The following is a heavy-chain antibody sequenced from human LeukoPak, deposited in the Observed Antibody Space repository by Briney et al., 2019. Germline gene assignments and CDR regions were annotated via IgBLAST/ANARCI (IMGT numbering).Heavy chain of an antibody. D-gene: IGHD2-2*01. CDR1: GGSFSGYY. J-gene: IGHJ4*02. CDR3: ARYCSSTSCYGATFDY. Sequence: EASETLSLTCAVYGGSFSGYYWSWIRQPPGKGLEWIGEINHSGSTNYNPSLKSRVTISVDTSKNQFSLKLSSVTAADTAVYYCARYCSSTSCYGATFDYWGQGTLVTVSS. CDR2: INHSGST. V-gene: IGHV4-34*01.